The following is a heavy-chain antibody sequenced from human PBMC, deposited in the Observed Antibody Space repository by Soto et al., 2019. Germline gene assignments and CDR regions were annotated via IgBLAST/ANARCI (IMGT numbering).Heavy chain of an antibody. CDR1: VNTFTYRY. CDR2: ITPFSGDV. V-gene: IGHV1-45*02. J-gene: IGHJ4*02. CDR3: ASGGAGSGPFTWELPDH. Sequence: SVKVSCTALVNTFTYRYLHWVRPAPGQALEWMGWITPFSGDVHYAQKFQERVTITRDRSINTAYMQMSSLRSEDTAMYFCASGGAGSGPFTWELPDHWGQGTLVTVSS. D-gene: IGHD1-26*01.